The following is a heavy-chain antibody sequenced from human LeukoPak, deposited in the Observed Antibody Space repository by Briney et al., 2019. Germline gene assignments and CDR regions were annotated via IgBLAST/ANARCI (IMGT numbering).Heavy chain of an antibody. CDR2: ISNSSDSI. V-gene: IGHV3-48*03. Sequence: PGGSLRLSCAASGFTFSSYEMNWVRQAPGKGLEWVSYISNSSDSIYYADSVEGRFTISRDNAKNSLYLQMNSLRAEDTAVYYCAKEPAAIFDPYYYMDVWGKGTTVTISS. CDR1: GFTFSSYE. J-gene: IGHJ6*03. CDR3: AKEPAAIFDPYYYMDV. D-gene: IGHD2-2*01.